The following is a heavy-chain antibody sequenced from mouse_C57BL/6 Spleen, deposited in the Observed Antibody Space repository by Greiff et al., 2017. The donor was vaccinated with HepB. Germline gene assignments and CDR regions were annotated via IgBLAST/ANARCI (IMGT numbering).Heavy chain of an antibody. CDR1: GYTFTSYG. Sequence: VKQSCKASGYTFTSYGISWVKQRTGQGLEWIGEIYPRSGNTYYNEKFKGKATLTADKSSSTAYMELRSLTSEDSAVYFCARGGGYYYGSSYAYFDYWGQGTTLTVSS. D-gene: IGHD1-1*01. CDR2: IYPRSGNT. V-gene: IGHV1-81*01. CDR3: ARGGGYYYGSSYAYFDY. J-gene: IGHJ2*01.